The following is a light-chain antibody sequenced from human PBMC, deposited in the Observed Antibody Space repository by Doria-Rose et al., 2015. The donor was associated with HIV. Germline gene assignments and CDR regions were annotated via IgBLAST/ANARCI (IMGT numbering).Light chain of an antibody. CDR1: QTVSTY. V-gene: IGKV1-39*01. CDR2: AAS. CDR3: QQTYSSPPWT. Sequence: DIQVTQSPSSLSASIGDRVTITCRASQTVSTYLNWFQQKPGKAPKLLIYAASRLQSGVPSRFSGSGSGTDLTLTISGLQPGDFATYYCQQTYSSPPWTFGQGTKVEMK. J-gene: IGKJ1*01.